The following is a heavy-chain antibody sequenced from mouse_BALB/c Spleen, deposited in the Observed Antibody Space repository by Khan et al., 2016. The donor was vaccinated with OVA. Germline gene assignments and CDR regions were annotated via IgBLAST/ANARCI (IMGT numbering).Heavy chain of an antibody. V-gene: IGHV3-2*02. CDR3: ARIYGGDFDY. CDR1: GYSITSDYA. Sequence: EVQLQESGPGLVKPSQSLSLTCTVTGYSITSDYAWNWNRQSPGNKLEWMGYISYSGKTKYNPSLKSRISITRDTSENQFFLQLNSVTIEDTATYYCARIYGGDFDYWGQGTTLTVSS. D-gene: IGHD1-1*01. CDR2: ISYSGKT. J-gene: IGHJ2*01.